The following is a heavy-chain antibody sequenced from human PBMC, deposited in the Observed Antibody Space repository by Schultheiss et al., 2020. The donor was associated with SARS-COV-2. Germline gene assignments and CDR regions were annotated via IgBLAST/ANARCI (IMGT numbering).Heavy chain of an antibody. J-gene: IGHJ5*02. CDR1: GFTFSSYG. V-gene: IGHV3-21*01. CDR2: ISSSSSYI. CDR3: ARDDRGWFDP. Sequence: GGSLRLSCAASGFTFSSYGMNWVRQAPGKGLEWVSSISSSSSYIYYADSVKGRFTISRDNAKNSLYLQMNSLRAEDTAVYYCARDDRGWFDPWGQGTLVTVSS.